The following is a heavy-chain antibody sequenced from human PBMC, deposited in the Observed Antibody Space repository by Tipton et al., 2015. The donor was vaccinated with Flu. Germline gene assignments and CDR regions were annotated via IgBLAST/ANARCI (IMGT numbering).Heavy chain of an antibody. D-gene: IGHD6-19*01. V-gene: IGHV3-48*03. CDR2: IDGVGATT. Sequence: SLRLSCAASGFTISTYEMSWVRQAPGKGLEWVSYIDGVGATTYYADSVKGRFTISRDNAKNSVHLQMNGLRAEDTALYYCARELPYSSGWYPPHMDVWGQGTTVTVSS. J-gene: IGHJ6*02. CDR1: GFTISTYE. CDR3: ARELPYSSGWYPPHMDV.